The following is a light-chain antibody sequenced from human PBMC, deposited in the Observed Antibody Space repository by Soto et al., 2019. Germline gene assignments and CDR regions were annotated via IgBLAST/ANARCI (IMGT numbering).Light chain of an antibody. CDR3: QVWDGSRDLHV. CDR1: NIESKS. J-gene: IGLJ1*01. Sequence: SYELTQPPSVSVAPGQTARIMCGGNNIESKSVHWYQQKAGQAPVLVVYADDDRPSGIPERFSGSNSGNTATLTITRVEAGDEADYFCQVWDGSRDLHVFGSGTKVTVL. V-gene: IGLV3-21*02. CDR2: ADD.